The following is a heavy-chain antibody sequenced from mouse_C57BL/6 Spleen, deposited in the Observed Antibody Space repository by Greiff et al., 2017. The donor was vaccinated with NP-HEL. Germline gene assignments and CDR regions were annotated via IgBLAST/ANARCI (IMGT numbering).Heavy chain of an antibody. CDR2: IRSKSNNYAT. Sequence: GGGLVQPKGSLTLSCAASGFSFNTYAMNWVRQAPGKGLEWVARIRSKSNNYATYYADSVKDRFTISRDDSESMLYLQMNNLKTEDTAMYYCVRHSPVDYYGSSYDWYFDVWGTGTTVTVSS. CDR3: VRHSPVDYYGSSYDWYFDV. CDR1: GFSFNTYA. V-gene: IGHV10-1*01. D-gene: IGHD1-1*01. J-gene: IGHJ1*03.